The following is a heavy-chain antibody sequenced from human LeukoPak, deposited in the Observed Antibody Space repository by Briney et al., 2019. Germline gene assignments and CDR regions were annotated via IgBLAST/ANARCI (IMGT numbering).Heavy chain of an antibody. CDR2: IYTSGST. D-gene: IGHD3-22*01. CDR3: ARVRLYDSTGSYYDFDY. Sequence: SETLSLTCTVSGDSISNYYWSWIRQPAGKGLEWIGRIYTSGSTNYNPSLKSRVTISVDRSKNQFSLKLTSVTAADTAVYYCARVRLYDSTGSYYDFDYWGQGTLVTVSS. V-gene: IGHV4-4*07. CDR1: GDSISNYY. J-gene: IGHJ4*02.